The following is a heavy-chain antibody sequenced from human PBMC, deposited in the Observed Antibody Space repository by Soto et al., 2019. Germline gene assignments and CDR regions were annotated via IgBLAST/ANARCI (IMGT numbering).Heavy chain of an antibody. J-gene: IGHJ4*02. V-gene: IGHV1-69*01. CDR2: IIPIFGTA. CDR3: ARDGGRHSGGIDY. Sequence: QVQLVQSGAEVKKPGSSVKVSCKASGGTFSSYSINWVRQAPGQGLEWMGEIIPIFGTANYAQKFQGRVTIAADEATRTASMELSSLRSEDTAGYYCARDGGRHSGGIDYWGQGTLVTVSS. CDR1: GGTFSSYS. D-gene: IGHD1-26*01.